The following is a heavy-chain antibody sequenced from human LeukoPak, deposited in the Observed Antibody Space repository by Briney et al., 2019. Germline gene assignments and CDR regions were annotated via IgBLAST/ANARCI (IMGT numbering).Heavy chain of an antibody. Sequence: SQTLSLTCAISGDSVSSNSAAWNWIRQSPSRGLEWLGRTYYRSKWYNDYAVSVKSRITINPDTSKNQFSLQLNSVTPEDTAVYYCARASLSDILTGYWRGYYYYYMDVWGKGTTVTISS. D-gene: IGHD3-9*01. CDR2: TYYRSKWYN. CDR3: ARASLSDILTGYWRGYYYYYMDV. J-gene: IGHJ6*03. CDR1: GDSVSSNSAA. V-gene: IGHV6-1*01.